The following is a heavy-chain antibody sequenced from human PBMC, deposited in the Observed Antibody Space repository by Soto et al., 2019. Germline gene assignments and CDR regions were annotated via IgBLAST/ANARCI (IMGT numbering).Heavy chain of an antibody. CDR1: GFSFSSYG. CDR2: ISYDGSNK. Sequence: VGSLRLSCAAYGFSFSSYGMQWVRQAPGKGLEWVAVISYDGSNKYYADSVKGRFTISRDNSKNTLYLQMNSLRAEDTAVYYCEKDLGLLWGGEVAPPYYYDGIDVWAKRTTVTVAS. J-gene: IGHJ6*04. V-gene: IGHV3-30*18. CDR3: EKDLGLLWGGEVAPPYYYDGIDV. D-gene: IGHD3-10*01.